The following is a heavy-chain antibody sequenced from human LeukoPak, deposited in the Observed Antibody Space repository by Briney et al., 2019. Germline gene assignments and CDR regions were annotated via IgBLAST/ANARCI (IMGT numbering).Heavy chain of an antibody. J-gene: IGHJ3*02. CDR2: IKEDGSDK. D-gene: IGHD3-22*01. CDR1: GFTFNTYW. CDR3: ARDLDDSSGYDAFDI. Sequence: GGSLRLSCTASGFTFNTYWMSWVRQAPGKGLEWVANIKEDGSDKCYVDSVKGRFTISRDNAKNSLYLQMDSLRAEDTAVYYCARDLDDSSGYDAFDIWGQGTMVTVSS. V-gene: IGHV3-7*05.